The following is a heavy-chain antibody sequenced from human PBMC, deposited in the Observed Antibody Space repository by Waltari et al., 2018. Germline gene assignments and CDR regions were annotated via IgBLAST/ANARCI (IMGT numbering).Heavy chain of an antibody. J-gene: IGHJ4*02. Sequence: EVQLVESGGGLVKPGGSLSLSCAASGFTFSSDRMNWFCQAPGKGLEWVSSISSSSSHIEYADSVKGRFTISRDNAKNSLYLQMNSLRAEDTAMYYCARRYCTTTNCYSFDYWGQGTLVTVSS. CDR3: ARRYCTTTNCYSFDY. D-gene: IGHD2-2*01. CDR1: GFTFSSDR. V-gene: IGHV3-21*01. CDR2: ISSSSSHI.